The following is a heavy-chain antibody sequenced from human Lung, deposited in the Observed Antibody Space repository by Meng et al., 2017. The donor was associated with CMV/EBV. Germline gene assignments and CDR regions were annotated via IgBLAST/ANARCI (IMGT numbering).Heavy chain of an antibody. CDR1: GGSISSSNW. CDR3: ASFPPPGKQWLVTDY. J-gene: IGHJ4*02. CDR2: IYHSGST. V-gene: IGHV4-4*02. D-gene: IGHD6-19*01. Sequence: VQLQASGPGLVKPSETLSLTCTVSGGSISSSNWWSWVRQPPGKGLEWIGEIYHSGSTNYNPSLKSRVTISVDKSKNQFSLKLSSVTAADTAVYYCASFPPPGKQWLVTDYWGQGTLVTVFS.